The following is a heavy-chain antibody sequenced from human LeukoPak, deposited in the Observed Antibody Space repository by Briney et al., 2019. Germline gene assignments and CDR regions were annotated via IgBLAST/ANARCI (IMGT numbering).Heavy chain of an antibody. CDR1: GGTFSSYA. CDR2: IIPIFGTA. J-gene: IGHJ4*02. Sequence: SVQVSCKASGGTFSSYAISWVRQAPGQGLEWMGGIIPIFGTANYAQKFQGRVTITADESTSTAYMELSCLRSEDTAVYYCARAVTRLPLNFNYWAQGTLVTVSS. D-gene: IGHD4-23*01. CDR3: ARAVTRLPLNFNY. V-gene: IGHV1-69*13.